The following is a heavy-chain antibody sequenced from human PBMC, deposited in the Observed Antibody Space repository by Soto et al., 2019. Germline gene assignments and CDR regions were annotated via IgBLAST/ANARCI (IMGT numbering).Heavy chain of an antibody. Sequence: LRLSCAGSGLTFSNYAMSWVRQAPGKGLEWVSGISGSGGSTYYADSVKGRFSISRDNSRNTVYLQMNSLRADDTAIYYCAKRADVSEIAVTGRLDYWGQGTLVTVSS. CDR3: AKRADVSEIAVTGRLDY. CDR1: GLTFSNYA. D-gene: IGHD6-19*01. J-gene: IGHJ4*02. CDR2: ISGSGGST. V-gene: IGHV3-23*01.